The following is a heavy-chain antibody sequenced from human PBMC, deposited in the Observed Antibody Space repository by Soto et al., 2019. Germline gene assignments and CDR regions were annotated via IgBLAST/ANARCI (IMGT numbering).Heavy chain of an antibody. V-gene: IGHV1-2*04. CDR3: ARARQKRSGMDV. CDR2: INPNSGGT. J-gene: IGHJ6*04. CDR1: GYTFTGYY. Sequence: SVKVSCKASGYTFTGYYVHWVRQAPGQGLEWKGWINPNSGGTNYAQKFQGWVTMTRDTSISTDYMELSRLRSDDTAVYYCARARQKRSGMDVWGKGTTVTVSS.